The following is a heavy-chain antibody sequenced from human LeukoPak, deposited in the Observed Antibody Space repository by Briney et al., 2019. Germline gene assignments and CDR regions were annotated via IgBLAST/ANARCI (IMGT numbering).Heavy chain of an antibody. Sequence: GGSLRLSCAASGFTFRSCAMHWVRQAPGKGLEWVSGISDSDVSAFYTHSVKGRFTISRDNSKNTLYLQMSSLRAEDTAVYYCAKGDGSTYVTHFDFWGQGTLVSVSS. CDR3: AKGDGSTYVTHFDF. D-gene: IGHD5-18*01. V-gene: IGHV3-23*01. J-gene: IGHJ4*02. CDR1: GFTFRSCA. CDR2: ISDSDVSA.